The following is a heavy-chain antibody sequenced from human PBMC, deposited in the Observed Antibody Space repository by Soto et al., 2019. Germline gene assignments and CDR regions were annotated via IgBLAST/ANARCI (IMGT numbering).Heavy chain of an antibody. CDR1: GFSFSTFE. J-gene: IGHJ5*01. CDR3: VKGGWLDF. V-gene: IGHV3-23*01. Sequence: PGVSLRLSCAASGFSFSTFEMSWVRQAPGRGLEWVSFISEDGSRTYYADAVKGRFTISRDNSKHTLYLQMNSLTAEDTAVYACVKGGWLDFWGQGT. CDR2: ISEDGSRT. D-gene: IGHD3-16*01.